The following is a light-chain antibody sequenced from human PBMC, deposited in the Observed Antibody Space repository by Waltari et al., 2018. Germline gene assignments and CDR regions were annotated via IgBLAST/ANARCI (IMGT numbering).Light chain of an antibody. V-gene: IGKV1-17*03. CDR3: QQYNNWPPGT. CDR2: LTS. Sequence: DIQMTQSPSAMSASVGDRVTITCRASQGIGSSVAWFQQKPGKVPKRLIYLTSSLQSGVPSRFSGSGSGTEFTLTISSLQPEDFATYYCQQYNNWPPGTFGQGTKVEI. CDR1: QGIGSS. J-gene: IGKJ1*01.